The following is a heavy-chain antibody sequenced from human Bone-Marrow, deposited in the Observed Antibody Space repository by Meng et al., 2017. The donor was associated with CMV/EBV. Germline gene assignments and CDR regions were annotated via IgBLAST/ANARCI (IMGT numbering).Heavy chain of an antibody. J-gene: IGHJ3*02. CDR2: ISSSSNYI. CDR3: ARDFAHYDFWKSDAFDI. V-gene: IGHV3-21*01. D-gene: IGHD3-3*01. Sequence: GESLKISCAASGFTFNSYNINWVRQAPGKGLEWVSSISSSSNYIYYADSVKGRFTISRDNAKNSVFLQMNSLRAEDTAVYYCARDFAHYDFWKSDAFDIWGQGTMVTVSS. CDR1: GFTFNSYN.